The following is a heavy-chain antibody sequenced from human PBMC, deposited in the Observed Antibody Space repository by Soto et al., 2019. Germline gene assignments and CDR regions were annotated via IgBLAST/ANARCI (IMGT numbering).Heavy chain of an antibody. CDR3: AKDLYCRSTSCKDAFDI. J-gene: IGHJ3*02. CDR1: GFTFSSYA. V-gene: IGHV3-23*01. CDR2: ISGSGGST. D-gene: IGHD2-2*01. Sequence: EVQLLESGGGLVQPGGSLRLSCAASGFTFSSYAMSWVRQAPGKGLEWVSAISGSGGSTYYADSVKGRFTISRDNSKNTLYLQMNSLRAEDTAVYYCAKDLYCRSTSCKDAFDIWGQGTMVTVSS.